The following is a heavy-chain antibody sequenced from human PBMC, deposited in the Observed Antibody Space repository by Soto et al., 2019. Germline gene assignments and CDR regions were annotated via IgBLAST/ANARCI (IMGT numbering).Heavy chain of an antibody. CDR1: SGSISSSNW. CDR2: IYHSGST. Sequence: QVQLQESGPGLVKPSGTLSLTCAVSSGSISSSNWCSWVRQPPGKGLEWIGEIYHSGSTNYNPSLGSRVTISVDKSKNQFSLRLSSVTGSDTAVYYCARALDATVYFDYWGQGTLVTVSS. V-gene: IGHV4-4*02. J-gene: IGHJ4*02. D-gene: IGHD1-1*01. CDR3: ARALDATVYFDY.